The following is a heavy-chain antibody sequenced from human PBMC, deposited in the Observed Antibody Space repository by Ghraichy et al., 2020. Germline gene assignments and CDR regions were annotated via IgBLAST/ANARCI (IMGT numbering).Heavy chain of an antibody. CDR3: ARDRVCVGAVAGTTGCYFDY. CDR1: GFTFSSYS. D-gene: IGHD6-19*01. J-gene: IGHJ4*02. Sequence: GGSLRLSCAASGFTFSSYSMNWVRQAPGKGLEWVSYISSSSSTIYYADSVKGRFTISRDNAKNSLYLQMNSLRDEDTAVYYCARDRVCVGAVAGTTGCYFDYWGQETLVTVSS. CDR2: ISSSSSTI. V-gene: IGHV3-48*02.